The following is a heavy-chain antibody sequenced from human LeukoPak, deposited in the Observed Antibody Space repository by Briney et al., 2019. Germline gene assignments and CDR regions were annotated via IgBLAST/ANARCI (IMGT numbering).Heavy chain of an antibody. V-gene: IGHV4-61*02. Sequence: PSQTLSLTCTVSGGSISSGSYYWSWIRQPAGKGLEWIGRMYTSGSTNYNPSLKSRVTISGDTSKNQFSLKLSSVTAADTAVYYCARGICSGGSCYSGFDYWGQGTLVTVSS. J-gene: IGHJ4*02. D-gene: IGHD2-15*01. CDR3: ARGICSGGSCYSGFDY. CDR1: GGSISSGSYY. CDR2: MYTSGST.